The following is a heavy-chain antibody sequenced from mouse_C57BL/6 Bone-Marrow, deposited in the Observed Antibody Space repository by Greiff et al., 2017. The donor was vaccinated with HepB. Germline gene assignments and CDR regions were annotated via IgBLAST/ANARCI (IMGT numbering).Heavy chain of an antibody. V-gene: IGHV1-82*01. J-gene: IGHJ2*01. CDR1: GYAFSSSW. Sequence: VQLQQSGPELVKPRASVKISCKASGYAFSSSWMNWVKQRPGKGLEWIGRIYPGDGDTNYNGKFKGKATLTADKSSSTAYMPLSSLTSEDSAVYFCARDGYYLFDYWGQGTTLTVSS. CDR2: IYPGDGDT. CDR3: ARDGYYLFDY. D-gene: IGHD2-3*01.